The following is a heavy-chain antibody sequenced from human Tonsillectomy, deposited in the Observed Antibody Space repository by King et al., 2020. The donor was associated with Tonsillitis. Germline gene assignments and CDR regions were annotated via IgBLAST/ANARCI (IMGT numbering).Heavy chain of an antibody. CDR1: GFSFNTYW. Sequence: VQLVESGGGLVQRGGSLRLSCAASGFSFNTYWMSWVRQAPGKGLEWVANIKQDGSEKYYVDSVKGRFTISRDNAQNSLYLQMNSLRAEDTAVYYCARIPIRWVAGTGNYYSAMDVWGQGATVTVSS. CDR3: ARIPIRWVAGTGNYYSAMDV. CDR2: IKQDGSEK. J-gene: IGHJ6*02. V-gene: IGHV3-7*01. D-gene: IGHD6-19*01.